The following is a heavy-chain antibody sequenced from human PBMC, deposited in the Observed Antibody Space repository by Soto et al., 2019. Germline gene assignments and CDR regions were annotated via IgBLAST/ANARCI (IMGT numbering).Heavy chain of an antibody. D-gene: IGHD2-21*02. J-gene: IGHJ4*02. V-gene: IGHV5-51*01. CDR3: ARQEGAYCGGDCYSSFDY. Sequence: PGESLKISCKGSGYSFTSYWIGWVRQMPGKGLERMGIIYPGDSDTRYSPSFQGQVTISADKSISTAYLQWSSLKASDTAMYYCARQEGAYCGGDCYSSFDYWGQGTLVTVSS. CDR1: GYSFTSYW. CDR2: IYPGDSDT.